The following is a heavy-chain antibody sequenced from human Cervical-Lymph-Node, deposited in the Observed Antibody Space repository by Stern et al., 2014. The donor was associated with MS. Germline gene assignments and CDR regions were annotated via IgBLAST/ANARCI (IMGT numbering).Heavy chain of an antibody. J-gene: IGHJ5*02. CDR1: GYTFNNYA. V-gene: IGHV7-4-1*02. CDR2: ISTNTGDP. CDR3: ARPNDSSGLFDQ. D-gene: IGHD6-19*01. Sequence: VQLVQSGSELKKPGASVKVSCKASGYTFNNYAMNCVRQAPGQGLEWMGWISTNTGDPDYAQGFTGRFVFSMDTSVSTAYLQITSLKAEDTAVYYCARPNDSSGLFDQWGQGTLVTVSS.